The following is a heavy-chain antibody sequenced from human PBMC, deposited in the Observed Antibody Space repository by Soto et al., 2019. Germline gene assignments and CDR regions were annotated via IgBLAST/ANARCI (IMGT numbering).Heavy chain of an antibody. Sequence: VKVSCKASGGTFSSYAISWVRQAPGQGLEWMGGIIPIFGTANYAQKFQGRVTITADESTSTAYMELSSLRSEDTAVYYCAFHYDSSGYYYPATWGAFDIWGQGTMVTVSS. CDR2: IIPIFGTA. D-gene: IGHD3-22*01. J-gene: IGHJ3*02. CDR3: AFHYDSSGYYYPATWGAFDI. CDR1: GGTFSSYA. V-gene: IGHV1-69*13.